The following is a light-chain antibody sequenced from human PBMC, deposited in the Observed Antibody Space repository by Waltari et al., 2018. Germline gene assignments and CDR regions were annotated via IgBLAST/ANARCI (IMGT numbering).Light chain of an antibody. CDR2: KVS. Sequence: DVVMTQSPLSLSVTLGQPASISCRSSESLVHSDGNTYLNWFQQRPGQPPRRLIYKVSNRDSGVPDRFSGSGSGTDFTLKISRVEAEDIGVYYYMQGTHWPPYTFGQGTKLEIK. V-gene: IGKV2-30*02. CDR3: MQGTHWPPYT. J-gene: IGKJ2*01. CDR1: ESLVHSDGNTY.